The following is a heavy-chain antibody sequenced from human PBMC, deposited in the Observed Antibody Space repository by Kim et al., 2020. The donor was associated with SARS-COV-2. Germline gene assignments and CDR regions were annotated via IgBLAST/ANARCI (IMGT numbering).Heavy chain of an antibody. V-gene: IGHV3-64D*09. D-gene: IGHD2-15*01. CDR3: VKDMSRSIGLPLDY. CDR2: ISSNVGST. CDR1: GFTFSSYA. J-gene: IGHJ4*02. Sequence: GGSLRLSCSASGFTFSSYAMHWVRQAPGKGLEYVSAISSNVGSTYYADSVKGRFTISRDNSKNTLYLQMSSLRAEDTAVYYCVKDMSRSIGLPLDYWGQGTLVTVSS.